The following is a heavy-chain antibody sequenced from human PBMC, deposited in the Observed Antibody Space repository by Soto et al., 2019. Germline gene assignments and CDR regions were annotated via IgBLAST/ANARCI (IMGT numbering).Heavy chain of an antibody. CDR1: GASITNFY. J-gene: IGHJ4*02. CDR3: ARGGAYYFDS. Sequence: SETLSLTCPVSGASITNFYWSWIRQSASKGLEWIGRIYTRGSTDYNPSLKSRVIMSIDTSMNQVSLTLSSVTAADTAIYYCARGGAYYFDSWGQGILVTVSS. D-gene: IGHD3-16*01. CDR2: IYTRGST. V-gene: IGHV4-4*07.